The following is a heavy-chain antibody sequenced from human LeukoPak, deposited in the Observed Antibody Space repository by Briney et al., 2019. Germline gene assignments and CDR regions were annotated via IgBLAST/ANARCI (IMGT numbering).Heavy chain of an antibody. CDR2: IRSKAYGGTT. CDR3: TRDPTYDDWFDP. D-gene: IGHD3-22*01. CDR1: EFTFSSYE. V-gene: IGHV3-49*04. J-gene: IGHJ5*02. Sequence: GGSLRLSCAASEFTFSSYEMNWVRQAPGKGLEWVGFIRSKAYGGTTEYAASVKGRFTISRDDSKSIAYLQMNSLKTEDTAVYYCTRDPTYDDWFDPWGQGTLVTVSS.